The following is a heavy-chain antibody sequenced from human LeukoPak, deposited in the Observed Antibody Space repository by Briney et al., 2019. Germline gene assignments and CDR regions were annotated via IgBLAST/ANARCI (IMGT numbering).Heavy chain of an antibody. D-gene: IGHD3-22*01. CDR1: GYTFTSYG. J-gene: IGHJ3*02. Sequence: ASVKVSCKASGYTFTSYGISWVRQAPGQGLEWMGWISAYNGNTNYAQKLQSRVTMTTDTSTSTAYMELRSLRSDDTAVYYCARDLNYYDSSGYHPRDAFDIWGQGTMVTVSS. CDR2: ISAYNGNT. V-gene: IGHV1-18*01. CDR3: ARDLNYYDSSGYHPRDAFDI.